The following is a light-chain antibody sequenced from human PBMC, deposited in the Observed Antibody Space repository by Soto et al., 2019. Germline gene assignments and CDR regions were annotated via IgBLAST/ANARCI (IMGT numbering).Light chain of an antibody. Sequence: QSALTQPASVSGSPGQSITISCTGTSSDVGGYKHVSWYQHHPGKAPKLMIYEVSNRPSGVSNRFPGSKSGYTASLTISGLQAEAEADYYCNSQRSSGTRVFGTGTKVTVL. CDR1: SSDVGGYKH. V-gene: IGLV2-14*01. J-gene: IGLJ1*01. CDR3: NSQRSSGTRV. CDR2: EVS.